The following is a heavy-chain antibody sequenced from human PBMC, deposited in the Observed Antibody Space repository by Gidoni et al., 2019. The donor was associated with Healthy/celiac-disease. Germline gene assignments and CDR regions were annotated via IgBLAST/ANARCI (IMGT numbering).Heavy chain of an antibody. CDR3: ARRERAALDY. Sequence: EVQLVQSGAEVKKPGESLKISCKGSGYSFTSYWIGWVRQMPGKGLEWMGVIYPGDLDTRYRPSFQGQVTISVARSISTAYLQWSSLKASDTAIYYCARRERAALDYWGQGTLVTVSS. CDR1: GYSFTSYW. CDR2: IYPGDLDT. V-gene: IGHV5-51*01. D-gene: IGHD2-15*01. J-gene: IGHJ4*02.